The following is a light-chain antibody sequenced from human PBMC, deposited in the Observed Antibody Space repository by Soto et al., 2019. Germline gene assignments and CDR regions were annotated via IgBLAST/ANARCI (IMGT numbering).Light chain of an antibody. J-gene: IGKJ4*01. CDR3: QQHTNWPLT. Sequence: EIVLTQSPATLSLSPGERATLSCRASQNVANYLDWYQQKPGQAPRLLIYESSNRATGIPARFSGSGSGTDFTLTISSLEPEDFAVYYCQQHTNWPLTFGGGTKV. CDR1: QNVANY. V-gene: IGKV3-11*01. CDR2: ESS.